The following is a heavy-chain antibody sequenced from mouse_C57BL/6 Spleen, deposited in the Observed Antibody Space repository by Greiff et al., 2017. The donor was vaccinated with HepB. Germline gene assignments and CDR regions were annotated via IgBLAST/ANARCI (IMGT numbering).Heavy chain of an antibody. CDR2: INPNNGGT. CDR3: ARSGSSPYYFDY. J-gene: IGHJ2*01. Sequence: EVQLQQSGPELVKPGASVKMSCKASGYTFTDYNMHWVKQSHGKSLEWIGYINPNNGGTSYNQKFKGKATLTVNKSSSTAYMELRSLTSEDSAVYYCARSGSSPYYFDYWGQGTTLTVSS. CDR1: GYTFTDYN. D-gene: IGHD1-1*01. V-gene: IGHV1-22*01.